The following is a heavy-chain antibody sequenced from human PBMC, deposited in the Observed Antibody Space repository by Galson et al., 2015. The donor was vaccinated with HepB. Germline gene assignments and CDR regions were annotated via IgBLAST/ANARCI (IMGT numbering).Heavy chain of an antibody. Sequence: SLRLSCAASGFTFSSYAMHWVRQAPGKGLEWVAVISYDGSDEYYADSVKGRFTISTDTSKNTLYLQMNSLRPGDTVVYFCARGRGAYYFDYWGQGNLVTVSS. V-gene: IGHV3-30-3*01. CDR2: ISYDGSDE. J-gene: IGHJ4*02. CDR1: GFTFSSYA. CDR3: ARGRGAYYFDY. D-gene: IGHD3-10*01.